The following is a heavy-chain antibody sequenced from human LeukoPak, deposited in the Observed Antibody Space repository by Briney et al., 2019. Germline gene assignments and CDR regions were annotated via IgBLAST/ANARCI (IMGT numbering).Heavy chain of an antibody. CDR1: GYTFTSYY. Sequence: ASVKVSCKASGYTFTSYYMHWVRQAPGQGLEWMGIINPSGGSTSYAQKFQGRVTMTRDTSTSTVYMELSSLRSEDTAVYYCAKVGPYYDSSGYYFDYWGQGTLVTVSS. CDR2: INPSGGST. D-gene: IGHD3-22*01. CDR3: AKVGPYYDSSGYYFDY. J-gene: IGHJ4*02. V-gene: IGHV1-46*01.